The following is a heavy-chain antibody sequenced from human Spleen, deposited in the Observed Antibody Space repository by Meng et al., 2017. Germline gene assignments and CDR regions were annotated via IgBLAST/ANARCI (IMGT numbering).Heavy chain of an antibody. D-gene: IGHD6-13*01. Sequence: VPLQQLGAGLFKPSETLSPTCVVPGGSFSDYYWSWIRQPPGKGLEWIGEIYHSGGTDYNPSLKSRVTISVDTSKNQFSLKLSSVTAADTAVYYCARGEGRQQLVRRPRFDPWGQGTLVTVSS. J-gene: IGHJ5*02. CDR2: IYHSGGT. CDR1: GGSFSDYY. CDR3: ARGEGRQQLVRRPRFDP. V-gene: IGHV4-34*01.